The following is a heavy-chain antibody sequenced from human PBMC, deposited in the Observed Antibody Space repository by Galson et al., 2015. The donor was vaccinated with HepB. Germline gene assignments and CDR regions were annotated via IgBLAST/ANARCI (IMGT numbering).Heavy chain of an antibody. CDR2: IIPIFGTA. CDR1: GGTFSSYP. CDR3: ARSTLFEYSNSTSRRSVWGSYPFDNGMDV. V-gene: IGHV1-69*06. D-gene: IGHD3-16*01. Sequence: QSGAEVKKPGSSVKVSCKASGGTFSSYPIYWVRQAPGQGLEWMGGIIPIFGTANYPQKFQGRVTITADKSTSTAYMELSSLRSEDTAVYYCARSTLFEYSNSTSRRSVWGSYPFDNGMDVWGQGTTVTVSS. J-gene: IGHJ6*02.